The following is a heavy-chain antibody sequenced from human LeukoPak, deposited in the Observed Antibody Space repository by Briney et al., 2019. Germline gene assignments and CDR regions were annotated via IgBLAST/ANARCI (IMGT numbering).Heavy chain of an antibody. V-gene: IGHV4-31*03. D-gene: IGHD3-22*01. Sequence: SETLSLTCTVSGGSISSGGYYWSWIGQHPGKGLEWIGYIYYSGSTYYNPSLKSRVTISVDTSKNQFSLKLSSVTAADTAVYYCARDNYYDSSGYYLDYWGQGTLVTVSS. CDR2: IYYSGST. CDR1: GGSISSGGYY. J-gene: IGHJ4*02. CDR3: ARDNYYDSSGYYLDY.